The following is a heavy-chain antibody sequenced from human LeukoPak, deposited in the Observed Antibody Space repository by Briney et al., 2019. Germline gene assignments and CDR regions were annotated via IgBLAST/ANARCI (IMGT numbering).Heavy chain of an antibody. Sequence: PSETLSLTCAVYGGSFSGYYWSWIRQPPGKGLEWIGEINHSGSTNYNPSLKSRVTISVDTSKNQFSLKLSSVTAADTAVYYCARGVRELEPFDPWGQGTLVTVSS. CDR3: ARGVRELEPFDP. CDR1: GGSFSGYY. J-gene: IGHJ5*02. CDR2: INHSGST. D-gene: IGHD3-10*01. V-gene: IGHV4-34*01.